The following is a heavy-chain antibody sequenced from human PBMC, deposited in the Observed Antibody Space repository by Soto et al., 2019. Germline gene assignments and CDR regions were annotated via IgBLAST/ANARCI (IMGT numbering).Heavy chain of an antibody. D-gene: IGHD3-22*01. J-gene: IGHJ4*02. Sequence: VGSLRLSCAASGFTFSSYWMHWVRQAPGKGLVWVSRINSDGSSTSYADSVKGRFTISRDNAKNTLYLQMNSLRAEDTAVYYCARGYYYDSSGYWGQGTLVTVSS. V-gene: IGHV3-74*01. CDR3: ARGYYYDSSGY. CDR2: INSDGSST. CDR1: GFTFSSYW.